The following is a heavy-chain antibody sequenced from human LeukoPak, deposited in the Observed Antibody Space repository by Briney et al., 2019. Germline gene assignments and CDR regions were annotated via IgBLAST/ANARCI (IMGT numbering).Heavy chain of an antibody. CDR3: ARDKDSIAAVQYYFDY. V-gene: IGHV3-21*01. Sequence: SLRPSRAAPGFTFSSYSMNWVRQAPGNRLEWVSSISSISSYIYYADSVNGRFTISRDNAKNSLYLQMNSLRAEDTAVYYCARDKDSIAAVQYYFDYWGQGTLVTVSS. CDR1: GFTFSSYS. CDR2: ISSISSYI. J-gene: IGHJ4*02. D-gene: IGHD6-13*01.